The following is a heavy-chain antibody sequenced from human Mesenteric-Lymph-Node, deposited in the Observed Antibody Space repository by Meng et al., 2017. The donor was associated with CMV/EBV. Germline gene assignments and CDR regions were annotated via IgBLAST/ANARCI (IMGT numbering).Heavy chain of an antibody. CDR1: GGSISTYY. D-gene: IGHD6-19*01. V-gene: IGHV4-59*01. Sequence: SETLSLTCTVSGGSISTYYWSWIRQPPGKGLEWIGFIYYSGSTNYNPSLESRVTISLDTSKTHFSLRLSSVTAADTAVYYCAASSGWTYYFDYWGQGTLVTVSS. J-gene: IGHJ4*02. CDR2: IYYSGST. CDR3: AASSGWTYYFDY.